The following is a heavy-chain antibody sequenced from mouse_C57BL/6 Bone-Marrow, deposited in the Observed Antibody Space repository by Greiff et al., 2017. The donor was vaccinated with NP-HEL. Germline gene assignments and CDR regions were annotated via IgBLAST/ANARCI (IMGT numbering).Heavy chain of an antibody. Sequence: VQLQQSGAELVRPGASVKLSCTASGFNIKDYYMHWVKQRPEQGLEWIGWIDPENGDTEYASKFQGKATITADTSSNTAYLQHSSLTAEDTAVYYCTGGICYDYPGFAYGGQGTLVTVSA. J-gene: IGHJ3*01. V-gene: IGHV14-4*01. CDR3: TGGICYDYPGFAY. D-gene: IGHD2-4*01. CDR2: IDPENGDT. CDR1: GFNIKDYY.